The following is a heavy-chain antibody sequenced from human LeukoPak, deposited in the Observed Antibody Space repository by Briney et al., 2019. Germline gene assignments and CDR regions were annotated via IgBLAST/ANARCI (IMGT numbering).Heavy chain of an antibody. CDR3: ARDDYGDDYYYYGMDV. J-gene: IGHJ6*02. V-gene: IGHV4-34*01. D-gene: IGHD4-17*01. Sequence: KTSETLSLTCAVYGGSFSGYYWSWIRQPPGKGLGWIGEINHSGSTNYSPSLKSRVTISVDTSKNQFSLKLSSVTAADTAVYYCARDDYGDDYYYYGMDVWGQGTTVTVSS. CDR2: INHSGST. CDR1: GGSFSGYY.